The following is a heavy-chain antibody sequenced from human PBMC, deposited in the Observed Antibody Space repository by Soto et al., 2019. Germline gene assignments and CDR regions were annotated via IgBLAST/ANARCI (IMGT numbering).Heavy chain of an antibody. J-gene: IGHJ4*02. CDR2: ISGSGGST. D-gene: IGHD3-22*01. Sequence: GGSLRLSCAASGFTFSSYAMSWVRQAPGKGLEWVSAISGSGGSTYYADSVKGRFTISRDNSKNTLYLQMNSLRAEDTAVYYCAKDGCYYDSSGYCGWVDYWGQGTLVTVSS. CDR3: AKDGCYYDSSGYCGWVDY. V-gene: IGHV3-23*01. CDR1: GFTFSSYA.